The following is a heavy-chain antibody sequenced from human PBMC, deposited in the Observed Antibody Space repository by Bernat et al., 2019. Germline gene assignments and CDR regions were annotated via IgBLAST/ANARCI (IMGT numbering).Heavy chain of an antibody. CDR1: GFTFSSYG. CDR2: IWYDGSNK. CDR3: ARTRGYCSVGSCYPDAFDI. V-gene: IGHV3-33*01. Sequence: QVQLEESGGGVVQPGRSLRLSCAASGFTFSSYGMHWVRQAPGKGLEWVAVIWYDGSNKYHADSVKGRLTISRDNSKNTLYLQMNSLRAEDTAVYYCARTRGYCSVGSCYPDAFDIWGQGTMVTVSS. J-gene: IGHJ3*02. D-gene: IGHD2-15*01.